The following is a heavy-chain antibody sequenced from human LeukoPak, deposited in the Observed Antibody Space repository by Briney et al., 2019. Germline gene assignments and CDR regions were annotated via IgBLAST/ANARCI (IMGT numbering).Heavy chain of an antibody. J-gene: IGHJ5*02. V-gene: IGHV4-4*07. CDR2: IYTSGST. Sequence: PSETLSLTCTVSGGSISGDYWSWIRQPAGTGLEWIGRIYTSGSTIYNPSLKSRVTMSVDTSNNQFSLKLSSVTAADTAVYYCARVVVPGWFDPWGQGTLVTVSS. CDR3: ARVVVPGWFDP. CDR1: GGSISGDY. D-gene: IGHD2-15*01.